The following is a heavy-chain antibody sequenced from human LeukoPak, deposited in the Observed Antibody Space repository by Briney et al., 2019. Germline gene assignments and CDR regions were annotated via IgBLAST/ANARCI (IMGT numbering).Heavy chain of an antibody. V-gene: IGHV4-30-2*01. CDR2: IYHSGRN. Sequence: PSETLSLTCAVSGGSISSGGYSWSWIRQPPGTGLEWLGYIYHSGRNYYNPPLKSRVTISVDTSKNQFSLKLSSVTAADTAVYYCARVGGGSGWFSYYGMDVWGQGTTVTVSS. CDR3: ARVGGGSGWFSYYGMDV. CDR1: GGSISSGGYS. J-gene: IGHJ6*02. D-gene: IGHD6-19*01.